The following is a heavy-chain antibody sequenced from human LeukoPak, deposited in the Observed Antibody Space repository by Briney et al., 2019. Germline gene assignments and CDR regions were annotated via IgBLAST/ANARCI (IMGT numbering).Heavy chain of an antibody. Sequence: PSETLSLTCTVSGGSISSSSYYWGWIRQPPGKGLEWIGSIYYSGSTYYNPSLKSRITISVDTSKNQFSLKLSSVTAADTAVYYCARLKGAGFLGAFDIWGQGTMVTVSS. CDR3: ARLKGAGFLGAFDI. J-gene: IGHJ3*02. CDR2: IYYSGST. CDR1: GGSISSSSYY. D-gene: IGHD1-26*01. V-gene: IGHV4-39*01.